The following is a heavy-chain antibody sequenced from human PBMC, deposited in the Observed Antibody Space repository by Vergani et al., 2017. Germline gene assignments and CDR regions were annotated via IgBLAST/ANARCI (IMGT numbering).Heavy chain of an antibody. Sequence: QVQLVQSGAEVKKPGASVKVSCKASGYTFTSYAMHWVRQAPGQRLERMGWINAGNGNTKYSQKFQGRVTITRDTSASTAYMELGSLRSEDTAVYYCARGSGWSGWFDPWGQGTLVTVSS. J-gene: IGHJ5*02. V-gene: IGHV1-3*01. CDR3: ARGSGWSGWFDP. D-gene: IGHD6-19*01. CDR1: GYTFTSYA. CDR2: INAGNGNT.